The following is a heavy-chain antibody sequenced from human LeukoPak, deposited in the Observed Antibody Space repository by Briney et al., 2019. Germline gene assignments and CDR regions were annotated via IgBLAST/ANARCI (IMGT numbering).Heavy chain of an antibody. J-gene: IGHJ6*02. D-gene: IGHD6-19*01. V-gene: IGHV1-24*01. Sequence: GASVKVSCKVSGYTLTELSMHWVRQAPGKGLEWMGGFDPEDGETIYAQKFQGRVTMTEDTSTDTAYMELSSLRSEDTAVYYCATYSSNRYYYGMDVWGQGTTVTVSS. CDR2: FDPEDGET. CDR1: GYTLTELS. CDR3: ATYSSNRYYYGMDV.